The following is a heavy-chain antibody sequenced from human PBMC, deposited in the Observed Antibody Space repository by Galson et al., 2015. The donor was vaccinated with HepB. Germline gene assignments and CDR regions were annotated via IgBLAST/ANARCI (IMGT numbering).Heavy chain of an antibody. J-gene: IGHJ4*02. CDR1: GFTVSTNY. V-gene: IGHV3-66*01. D-gene: IGHD6-13*01. CDR2: IYSAGST. CDR3: ARNGIAAAGIDY. Sequence: SLRLSCAASGFTVSTNYMSWVRQAPGKGLEWVTVIYSAGSTYYADSVKGRFTISRDNSKNTLYLQMDRLRAEDTAVYYCARNGIAAAGIDYWGQGTLVTVSS.